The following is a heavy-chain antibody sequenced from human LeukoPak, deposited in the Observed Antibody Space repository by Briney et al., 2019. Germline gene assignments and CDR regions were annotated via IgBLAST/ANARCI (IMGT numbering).Heavy chain of an antibody. V-gene: IGHV5-51*01. CDR2: IYLVDSDT. J-gene: IGHJ6*02. D-gene: IGHD1-14*01. CDR3: ARIYGREEPRYGMDV. Sequence: GESLKISCKGSGYSFTTYGIGWVRQMPGKGPEWMGIIYLVDSDTSYSPSCQGQASISVDKSISTAYLQWSSLKASDTAMYYCARIYGREEPRYGMDVWGQGTRVTVSS. CDR1: GYSFTTYG.